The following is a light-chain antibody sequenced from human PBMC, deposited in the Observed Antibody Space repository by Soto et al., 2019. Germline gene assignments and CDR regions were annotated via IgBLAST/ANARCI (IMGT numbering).Light chain of an antibody. CDR2: EAS. CDR3: QQYSSYPET. V-gene: IGKV1-5*03. Sequence: DIQMTQSPSTLSASVGDRVTITCRASQSISSWLAWYQQKPGKAPNLLIYEASRLESAVPSRFSGSASGTEFTLTINSLQPDDLATYFCQQYSSYPETFVQGTKV. J-gene: IGKJ1*01. CDR1: QSISSW.